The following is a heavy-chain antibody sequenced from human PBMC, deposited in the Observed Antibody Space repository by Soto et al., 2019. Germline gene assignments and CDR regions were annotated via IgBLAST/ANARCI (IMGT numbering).Heavy chain of an antibody. CDR3: AGGLTSSNGWPYFDS. V-gene: IGHV4-59*11. CDR2: IYYSGGT. D-gene: IGHD6-19*01. CDR1: GGSITDRY. Sequence: QVQLHESGPGLVKPSGTLSLTCTVSGGSITDRYWNWIRQPPGRGLEWIGYIYYSGGTIFNPSLESRLTMSVDTSNNPFSLKLSSLTAADTAVYYCAGGLTSSNGWPYFDSWGQGTLVTVSS. J-gene: IGHJ4*02.